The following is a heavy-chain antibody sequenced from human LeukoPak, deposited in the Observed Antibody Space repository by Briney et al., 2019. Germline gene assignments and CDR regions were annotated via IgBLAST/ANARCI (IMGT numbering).Heavy chain of an antibody. Sequence: GGSLRLSCAASGFTFSSCGMHWVRQAPGKGLEWVAVIWYDGSNKYYADSVKGRFTISRDNSKNTLYLQMNGLRAEDTAVYYCSRSAYYDGSGNYYDYWGQGTLVTVSS. CDR2: IWYDGSNK. V-gene: IGHV3-33*01. CDR1: GFTFSSCG. D-gene: IGHD3-22*01. J-gene: IGHJ4*02. CDR3: SRSAYYDGSGNYYDY.